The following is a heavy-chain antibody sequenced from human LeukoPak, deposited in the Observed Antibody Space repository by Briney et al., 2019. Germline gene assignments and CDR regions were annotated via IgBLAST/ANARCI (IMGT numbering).Heavy chain of an antibody. Sequence: SETLSLTCTVSGGSISSYYWSWIRQPPGKGLEWVGYIYYSGSTNYNPSLKSRVTISVDTSKNQFSLKLSSVTAADTAVYYCASLAVAGLIVAYWGQGTLVTVS. V-gene: IGHV4-59*12. CDR2: IYYSGST. J-gene: IGHJ4*02. CDR3: ASLAVAGLIVAY. CDR1: GGSISSYY. D-gene: IGHD6-19*01.